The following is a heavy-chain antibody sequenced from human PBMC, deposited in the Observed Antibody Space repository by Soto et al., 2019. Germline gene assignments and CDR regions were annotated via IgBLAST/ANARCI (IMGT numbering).Heavy chain of an antibody. Sequence: GGSLRLSCAASGFTFSSYGMHWVRQAPGKGLEWVAVIWYDGSNKYYADSVKGRFTISRDNSKNTLYLQMNSLRAEDTAVYYCAKSFSSSFSPPNYWGQGTLVTGSS. CDR2: IWYDGSNK. CDR1: GFTFSSYG. CDR3: AKSFSSSFSPPNY. J-gene: IGHJ4*02. D-gene: IGHD6-6*01. V-gene: IGHV3-33*06.